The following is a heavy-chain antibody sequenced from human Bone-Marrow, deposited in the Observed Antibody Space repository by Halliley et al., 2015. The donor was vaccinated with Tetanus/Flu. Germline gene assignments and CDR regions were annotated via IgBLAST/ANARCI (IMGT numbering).Heavy chain of an antibody. Sequence: SLRLSCAVSGFTVNSNYLSWVRQAPGKGLEWVSSIYAGGATYFADSVGGRFIISRDESKNTVYLQMNNLRVEDTAVYHCARGGGRYYSPYDWGQGTLVTVSS. J-gene: IGHJ4*02. V-gene: IGHV3-53*01. CDR3: ARGGGRYYSPYD. CDR2: IYAGGAT. CDR1: GFTVNSNY. D-gene: IGHD3-10*01.